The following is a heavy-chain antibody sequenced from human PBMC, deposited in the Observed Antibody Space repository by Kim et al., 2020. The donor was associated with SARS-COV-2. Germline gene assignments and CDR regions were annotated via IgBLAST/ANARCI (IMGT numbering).Heavy chain of an antibody. J-gene: IGHJ5*02. Sequence: GGSLRLSCAASGFTFSGSAMHWVRQASGKGLEWVGRIRSKANSYATAYAASVKGRFTISRDDSKNTAYLQMNSLKTEDTAVYYCTRQGGIAARPRFDPWGQGTLVTVSS. V-gene: IGHV3-73*01. D-gene: IGHD6-6*01. CDR2: IRSKANSYAT. CDR1: GFTFSGSA. CDR3: TRQGGIAARPRFDP.